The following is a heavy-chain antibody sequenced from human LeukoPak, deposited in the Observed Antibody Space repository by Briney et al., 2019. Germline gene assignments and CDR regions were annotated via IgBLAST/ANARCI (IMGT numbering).Heavy chain of an antibody. CDR2: INHSGST. V-gene: IGHV4-34*01. CDR1: GGSFSGYY. D-gene: IGHD2-2*01. J-gene: IGHJ6*02. Sequence: PSETLSLTCAVYGGSFSGYYWSWIRQPPGKGLEWIGEINHSGSTNYNPSLKSRVTISVDTSKNQFSLKPSSVTAADTAVYYCARVGCSSTSCLYYYYYGMDVWGQGTTVTVSS. CDR3: ARVGCSSTSCLYYYYYGMDV.